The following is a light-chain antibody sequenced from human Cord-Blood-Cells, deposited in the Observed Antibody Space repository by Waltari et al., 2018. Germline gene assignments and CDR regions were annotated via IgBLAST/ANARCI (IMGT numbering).Light chain of an antibody. CDR2: GAS. CDR1: QSVSSSY. J-gene: IGKJ2*01. V-gene: IGKV3-20*01. Sequence: ELVLPQSPCTLSLSPGERATLSCRASQSVSSSYLAWYQQKPGQAPRLLIYGASSRATGIPDRFSGSGSGTDFTLTISRLEPEDFAVYYCQQYGSSPPYTFGQGTKLEIK. CDR3: QQYGSSPPYT.